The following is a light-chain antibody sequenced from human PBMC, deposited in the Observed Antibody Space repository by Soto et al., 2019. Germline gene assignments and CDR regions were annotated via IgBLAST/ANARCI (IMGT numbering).Light chain of an antibody. CDR2: KAS. CDR3: QQYNSVPYT. V-gene: IGKV1-5*03. CDR1: QTINSW. Sequence: DIQMTQSPSTLSASVGDRVTITCRASQTINSWLAWYQQKPGKAPRLLIYKASSLESGVPSRFSGSGSGTEFTLNISSLQPDDFATYYCQQYNSVPYTFGQGTK. J-gene: IGKJ2*01.